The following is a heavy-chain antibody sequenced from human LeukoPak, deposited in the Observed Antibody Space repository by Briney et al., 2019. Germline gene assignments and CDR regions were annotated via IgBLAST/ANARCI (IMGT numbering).Heavy chain of an antibody. D-gene: IGHD5-24*01. CDR2: ISGSGGST. CDR1: GFTFSNYG. J-gene: IGHJ4*02. V-gene: IGHV3-23*01. CDR3: AKLADGYNKVHDY. Sequence: GGSLRLSCAASGFTFSNYGMHWVRQAPGKGLEWVSAISGSGGSTYYADSVKGRFTISRDNSKNTLYLQMNSLRAEDTAVYYCAKLADGYNKVHDYWGQGTLVTVSS.